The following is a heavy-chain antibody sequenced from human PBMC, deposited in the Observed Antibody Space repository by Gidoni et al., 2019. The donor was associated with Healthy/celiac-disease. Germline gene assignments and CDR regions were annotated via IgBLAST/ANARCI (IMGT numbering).Heavy chain of an antibody. Sequence: QLQLQESGPGLVKPSETLSLTCNVSGGSISSSSYYWGLIRHPPGNGLEWIGSIYYSGITYYNPSLKCRVTISVDTSKNQFSLKLSSVTAADTAVYYCARVKDDSSGWYDLDYWGQGTLVTVSS. D-gene: IGHD6-19*01. V-gene: IGHV4-39*01. CDR3: ARVKDDSSGWYDLDY. CDR2: IYYSGIT. CDR1: GGSISSSSYY. J-gene: IGHJ4*02.